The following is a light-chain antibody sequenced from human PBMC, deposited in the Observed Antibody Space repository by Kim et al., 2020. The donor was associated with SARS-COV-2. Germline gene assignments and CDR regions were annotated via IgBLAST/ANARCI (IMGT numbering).Light chain of an antibody. Sequence: QSVLTQPPSASGTPGQRVTISCSGSSSNIGSNTVNWDQQLPGTAPKLRIYSNNQRPSGVPDRFSGSKSGTSASLAISGLQSEDEADYYCAAWDDSLNGWVFGGGTQLAVL. CDR2: SNN. CDR1: SSNIGSNT. V-gene: IGLV1-44*01. CDR3: AAWDDSLNGWV. J-gene: IGLJ3*02.